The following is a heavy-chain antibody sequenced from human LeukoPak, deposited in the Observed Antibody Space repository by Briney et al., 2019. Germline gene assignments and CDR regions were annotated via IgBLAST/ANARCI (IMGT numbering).Heavy chain of an antibody. V-gene: IGHV4-30-4*07. J-gene: IGHJ3*02. D-gene: IGHD5-12*01. CDR1: GGSISSGGYS. CDR3: ARHKSGYGAEHAFDI. Sequence: SQTLSLTCAVSGGSISSGGYSWSWIRQPPGKGLEYIGYIHYSGSTNYSPSLKSRVTISVDTSKKQFSLKLSSVTAADTALYYCARHKSGYGAEHAFDIWGQGTMVTVSS. CDR2: IHYSGST.